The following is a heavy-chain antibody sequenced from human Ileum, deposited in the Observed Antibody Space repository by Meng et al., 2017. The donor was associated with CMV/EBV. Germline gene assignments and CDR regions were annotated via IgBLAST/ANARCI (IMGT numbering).Heavy chain of an antibody. Sequence: AASEFTFSNYAMTWVRQAPGKGLEWVSTIGNSGDNTYYADSVRGRFTISRDNSKNTLYLQMNSLRAEDTAIYYCAKRGGINWSSQDSWGQGTLVTVSS. CDR2: IGNSGDNT. D-gene: IGHD1-1*01. CDR1: EFTFSNYA. V-gene: IGHV3-23*01. CDR3: AKRGGINWSSQDS. J-gene: IGHJ4*02.